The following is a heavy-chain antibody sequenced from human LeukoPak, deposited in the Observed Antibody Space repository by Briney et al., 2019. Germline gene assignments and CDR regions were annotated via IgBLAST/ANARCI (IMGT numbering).Heavy chain of an antibody. V-gene: IGHV3-33*01. CDR2: IWYDGSKK. D-gene: IGHD3-22*01. J-gene: IGHJ3*02. CDR3: ARQLYDSSGYSAFDI. Sequence: GGSLRLSCAASGFIFSIYGMHWVRQAPGKGLEWVAVIWYDGSKKFYGDSVKGRFAISRDSPKNTLYLQMNSLSAEDTAVYYCARQLYDSSGYSAFDIWGQGTMVTVSS. CDR1: GFIFSIYG.